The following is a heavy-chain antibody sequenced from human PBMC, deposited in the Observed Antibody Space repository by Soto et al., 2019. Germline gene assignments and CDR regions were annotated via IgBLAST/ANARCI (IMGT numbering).Heavy chain of an antibody. CDR3: ARAEYCSGGLCFLIDF. D-gene: IGHD2-15*01. V-gene: IGHV3-30-3*01. J-gene: IGHJ4*02. Sequence: GGSLRLSCAASGLTFSDYAMHWVRQAPGQGLEWVALISNDGNNKYYADSVKGQFTISRDNSKNTLYLQMSSLGPQDTAVYYCARAEYCSGGLCFLIDFWGQGALVTVSS. CDR1: GLTFSDYA. CDR2: ISNDGNNK.